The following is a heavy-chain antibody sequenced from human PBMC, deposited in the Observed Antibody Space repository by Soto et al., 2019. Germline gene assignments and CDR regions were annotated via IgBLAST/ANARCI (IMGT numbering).Heavy chain of an antibody. J-gene: IGHJ4*02. V-gene: IGHV4-30-4*01. CDR3: ARSYYDFWSGFDY. CDR2: IYYSGSA. Sequence: QVQLQESGPGLVKPSQTLSLTCTVSGGSISSGDYYWSWIRQPPGKGLEWIGYIYYSGSAYYNPSLKSRVNISVATSKTQFSLKLSSVTAADTAVYYCARSYYDFWSGFDYWGQGTLVTVSS. D-gene: IGHD3-3*01. CDR1: GGSISSGDYY.